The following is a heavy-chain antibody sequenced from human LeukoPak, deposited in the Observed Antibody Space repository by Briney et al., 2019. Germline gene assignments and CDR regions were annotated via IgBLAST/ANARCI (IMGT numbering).Heavy chain of an antibody. Sequence: GGSLRLSCAASGFTFSSYAMHWVRQAPGKGLEYVSAISSNGGSTYYANSVKGRFTIYRDNSKNTLYLQMGSLRAEDMAVYYCARGSYYYDSSGYYYSPRLLDYWGQGTLVTVSS. CDR2: ISSNGGST. CDR3: ARGSYYYDSSGYYYSPRLLDY. J-gene: IGHJ4*02. D-gene: IGHD3-22*01. CDR1: GFTFSSYA. V-gene: IGHV3-64*01.